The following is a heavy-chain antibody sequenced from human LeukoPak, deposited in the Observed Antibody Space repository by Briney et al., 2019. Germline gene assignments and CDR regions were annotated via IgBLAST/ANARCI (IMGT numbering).Heavy chain of an antibody. Sequence: TGGSLRLSCAASGFTFSSYSMSWVRQSPGKGLECVSIIYSTGDRYYADSVKGRFTISRDVSKNTVYLQMNSLRAEDTAVYYCARGGRSSELVWGQGTRVTVSS. CDR2: IYSTGDR. D-gene: IGHD6-6*01. CDR3: ARGGRSSELV. CDR1: GFTFSSYS. V-gene: IGHV3-53*01. J-gene: IGHJ4*02.